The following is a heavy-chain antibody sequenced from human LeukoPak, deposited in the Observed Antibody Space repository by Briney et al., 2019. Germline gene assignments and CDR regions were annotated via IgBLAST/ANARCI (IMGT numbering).Heavy chain of an antibody. D-gene: IGHD1-26*01. V-gene: IGHV4-30-2*02. J-gene: IGHJ4*02. Sequence: ASQTLSLTCAVSGGSISSGGYSWSWIRQPPGKGLEWIGYIYHSGSTYDNPSHKSRVTISVDTSKNQFSLKLSPVTAADTAVYYCARLRSGTHIDFDYWGQGTLVTVSS. CDR1: GGSISSGGYS. CDR3: ARLRSGTHIDFDY. CDR2: IYHSGST.